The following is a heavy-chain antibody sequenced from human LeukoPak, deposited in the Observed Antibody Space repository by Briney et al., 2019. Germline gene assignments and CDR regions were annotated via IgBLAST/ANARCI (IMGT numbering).Heavy chain of an antibody. V-gene: IGHV3-21*06. J-gene: IGHJ5*01. CDR2: IDSPSTNI. CDR3: ARDISYIGFDC. Sequence: KSGGSLRLSWAASGFTFSDYTINWVSQAPGEGLEWVSSIDSPSTNIHYADSLKGRFTLSRDNSKNSVYLQMNCLRAADTAVYYCARDISYIGFDCWGQGTLVTVSS. CDR1: GFTFSDYT. D-gene: IGHD3-10*01.